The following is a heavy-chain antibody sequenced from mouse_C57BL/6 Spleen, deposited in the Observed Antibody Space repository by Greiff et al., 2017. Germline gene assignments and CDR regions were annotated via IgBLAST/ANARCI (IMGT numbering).Heavy chain of an antibody. CDR2: IHPNSGST. D-gene: IGHD2-10*02. CDR1: GYTFTSYW. V-gene: IGHV1-64*01. CDR3: ARSRYGNYNAMDY. J-gene: IGHJ4*01. Sequence: VQLQQPGAELVKPGASVKLSCKASGYTFTSYWMHWVKQRPGQGLEWIGMIHPNSGSTNYNEKFKSKATLTVDKSSSTAYMQHSSLTSEDSAVYYCARSRYGNYNAMDYWGQGTSVTVSS.